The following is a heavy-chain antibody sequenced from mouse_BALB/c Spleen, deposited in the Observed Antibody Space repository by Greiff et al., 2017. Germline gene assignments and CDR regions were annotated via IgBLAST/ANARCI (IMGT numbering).Heavy chain of an antibody. CDR3: AREGRSTMTLYAMDY. CDR2: IWGGGST. J-gene: IGHJ4*01. D-gene: IGHD2-4*01. CDR1: GFSLSRYS. Sequence: QVHVKQSGPGLVAPSQSLSITCTVSGFSLSRYSVHWVRQPPGKGLEWLGMIWGGGSTDYNSALKSRLSISKDNSKSQVFLKMNSLQTDDTAMYYCAREGRSTMTLYAMDYWGQGTSVTVSS. V-gene: IGHV2-6-4*01.